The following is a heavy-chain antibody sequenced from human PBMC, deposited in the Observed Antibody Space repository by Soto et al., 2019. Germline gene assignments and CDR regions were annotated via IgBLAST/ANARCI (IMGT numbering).Heavy chain of an antibody. V-gene: IGHV1-69*01. J-gene: IGHJ6*02. CDR2: IIPLLGTA. CDR3: ASGSSATCGGVTVYYYYGMDV. D-gene: IGHD3-16*02. Sequence: QVQLVQSGAEVKKPGSSVKVSCKASGGTYSSYAFSWVRQAPGQGLEWMADIIPLLGTANYAQKFQGRVTITADESTSTAYMELSSLRSEDTAVYYCASGSSATCGGVTVYYYYGMDVWGQGTTVTVSS. CDR1: GGTYSSYA.